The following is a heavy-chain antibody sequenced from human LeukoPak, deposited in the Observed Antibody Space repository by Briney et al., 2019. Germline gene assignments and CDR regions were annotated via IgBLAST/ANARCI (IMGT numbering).Heavy chain of an antibody. D-gene: IGHD3-10*01. J-gene: IGHJ4*02. V-gene: IGHV3-30*02. Sequence: GGSLRLSCAASGFTFSSYGMHWVRQAPGKGLEWVAFIRYDGSNKYYADSVKGRFTISSDNSKNTLYLQMNSLRAEDTAVYSCAKEIIDGSGSYYPIFDYWGQGTLVTVSS. CDR3: AKEIIDGSGSYYPIFDY. CDR2: IRYDGSNK. CDR1: GFTFSSYG.